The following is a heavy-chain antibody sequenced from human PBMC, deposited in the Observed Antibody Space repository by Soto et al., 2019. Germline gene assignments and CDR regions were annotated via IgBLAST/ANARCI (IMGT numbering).Heavy chain of an antibody. D-gene: IGHD3-3*01. V-gene: IGHV4-39*01. CDR3: ARHAPALRFLEWLSTPSHYYFDY. J-gene: IGHJ4*02. CDR2: IYYSGST. CDR1: GGSISSSSYY. Sequence: SETLSLTCTVSGGSISSSSYYWGWIRQPPGKGLEWIGSIYYSGSTYYNPSLKSRVTISVDTSKNQFSLKLSSVTAADTAVYYCARHAPALRFLEWLSTPSHYYFDYWGQGTLVTVSS.